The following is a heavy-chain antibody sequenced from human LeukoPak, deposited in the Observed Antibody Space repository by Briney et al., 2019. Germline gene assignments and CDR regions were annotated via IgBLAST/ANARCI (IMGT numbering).Heavy chain of an antibody. Sequence: SETLSLTCAVYGGSFSGYYWSWIRQPPGKGLEWIGEINHSGSTNYNPSLKSRVTISVDTSKNQISLKLSSVTAADTAVYYCARGVGYCSSTSCYYYYGMDVWGQGTTVTVSS. V-gene: IGHV4-34*01. CDR3: ARGVGYCSSTSCYYYYGMDV. CDR2: INHSGST. J-gene: IGHJ6*02. CDR1: GGSFSGYY. D-gene: IGHD2-2*01.